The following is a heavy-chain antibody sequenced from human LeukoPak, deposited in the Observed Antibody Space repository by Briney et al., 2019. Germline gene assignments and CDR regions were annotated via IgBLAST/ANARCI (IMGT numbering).Heavy chain of an antibody. V-gene: IGHV3-64*01. D-gene: IGHD4-23*01. J-gene: IGHJ4*02. CDR3: ARGIRWASDY. Sequence: GGSLRLSCAASGFTFSSYSMVWARQAPGKGLEYVSGITSNGGTTYYGNSVKGRFTVSRDNSKDTLYLQMGSLRIEDMAVYYCARGIRWASDYWGQGTPVTVAS. CDR1: GFTFSSYS. CDR2: ITSNGGTT.